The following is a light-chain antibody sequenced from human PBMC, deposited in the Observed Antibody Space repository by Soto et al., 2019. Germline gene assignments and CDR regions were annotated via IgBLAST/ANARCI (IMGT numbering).Light chain of an antibody. Sequence: QSALTQPASVSGSPGQSITISCTGTGSDVGGYNSVSWYQQHPGKAPKLLIYDVNTRPSGVSDRFSGSKSGNTASLTISGLQAEDEADYYCSSYTSSVTYVFGTGTQRTVL. CDR2: DVN. CDR1: GSDVGGYNS. J-gene: IGLJ1*01. CDR3: SSYTSSVTYV. V-gene: IGLV2-14*01.